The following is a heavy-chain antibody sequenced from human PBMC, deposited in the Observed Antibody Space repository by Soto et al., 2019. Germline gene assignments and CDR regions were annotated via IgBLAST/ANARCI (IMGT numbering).Heavy chain of an antibody. CDR2: IIPIFGTA. V-gene: IGHV1-69*01. J-gene: IGHJ4*02. D-gene: IGHD3-22*01. Sequence: QVQLVQSGAEVRKPGSSVKVSCKASGGTFSRHAISWVRQALGQGLEWMGGIIPIFGTANHAQKFQGRVTIIADESTSTVYMELSSLRSEDTAMYYCARGWGYDRKDYYYPYWAKGTRVIASS. CDR3: ARGWGYDRKDYYYPY. CDR1: GGTFSRHA.